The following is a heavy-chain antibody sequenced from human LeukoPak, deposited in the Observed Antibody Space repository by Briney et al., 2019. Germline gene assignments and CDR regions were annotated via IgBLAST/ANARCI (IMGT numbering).Heavy chain of an antibody. J-gene: IGHJ4*02. V-gene: IGHV1-2*02. CDR3: AKEADNNGYCSFDN. CDR2: INPKNGVT. CDR1: GYTFTAYY. Sequence: ASVKVSCKASGYTFTAYYIHWVRQAPGQGLEWMGWINPKNGVTNYAQKFQGRVTMTRDTSIGTAYMELSRLRSDDTAIYYCAKEADNNGYCSFDNWGQGTLVTDSA. D-gene: IGHD3-22*01.